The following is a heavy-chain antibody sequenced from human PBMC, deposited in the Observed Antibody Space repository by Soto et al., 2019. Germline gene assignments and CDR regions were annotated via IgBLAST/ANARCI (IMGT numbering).Heavy chain of an antibody. CDR3: ARDKAIRDIVVVVAATYHDAFDI. J-gene: IGHJ3*02. CDR2: IIPIFGTA. V-gene: IGHV1-69*13. Sequence: SVKVSCKASGGTFSSNAMSWVQQATGQGLEWMGGIIPIFGTANYAQKFQGRVTITADESTSTAYMELSSLRSEDTAVYYCARDKAIRDIVVVVAATYHDAFDIWGQGTMVTVSS. CDR1: GGTFSSNA. D-gene: IGHD2-15*01.